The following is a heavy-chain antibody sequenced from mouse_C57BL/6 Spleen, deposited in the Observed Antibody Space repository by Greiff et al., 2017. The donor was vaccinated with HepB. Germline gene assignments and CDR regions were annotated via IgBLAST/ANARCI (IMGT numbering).Heavy chain of an antibody. CDR2: IDPSDSYT. Sequence: VQLQQSGAELVKPGASVKLSCKASGYTFTSYWMQWVKQRPGQGLEWIGEIDPSDSYTNYNKKFKGKATLTVDTSSSTAYMQLSSLTSEDSAVYYCARGADGSYRYFDVWGTGTTVTVSS. CDR1: GYTFTSYW. CDR3: ARGADGSYRYFDV. V-gene: IGHV1-50*01. J-gene: IGHJ1*03. D-gene: IGHD1-1*02.